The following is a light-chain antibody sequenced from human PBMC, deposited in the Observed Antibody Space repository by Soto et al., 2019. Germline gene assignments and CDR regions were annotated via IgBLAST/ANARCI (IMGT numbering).Light chain of an antibody. V-gene: IGKV3-20*01. CDR1: QSVSSSY. CDR3: QQYGDSSWT. J-gene: IGKJ1*01. CDR2: GSS. Sequence: EIVLTQSPGTLSSSPGERATLSCRASQSVSSSYLAWYQHRPGQAPRLLIYGSSRRATGIPDRFGGSGSGTDFTLTISRLEPEEFAVYYCQQYGDSSWTFGQGTKVEIK.